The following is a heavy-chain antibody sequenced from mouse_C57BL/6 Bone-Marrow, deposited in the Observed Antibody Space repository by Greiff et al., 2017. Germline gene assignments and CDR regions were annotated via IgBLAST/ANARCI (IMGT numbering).Heavy chain of an antibody. CDR2: INYDGSST. CDR1: GFTFSDYY. V-gene: IGHV5-16*01. D-gene: IGHD1-1*01. J-gene: IGHJ2*01. Sequence: EVKLMESEGGLVQPGSSMKLSCTASGFTFSDYYMAWVRQVPEKGLEWVANINYDGSSTYYLDSLKSRFIISRDNAKNILYLQMSSLKSEDTATYYCARSYLGFDYWGQGTTLTVSS. CDR3: ARSYLGFDY.